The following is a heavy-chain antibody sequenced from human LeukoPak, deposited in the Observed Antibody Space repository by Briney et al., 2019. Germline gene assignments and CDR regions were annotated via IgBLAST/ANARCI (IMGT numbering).Heavy chain of an antibody. Sequence: GASLRLSCAASGFTFSSYAMTRVRQAPGKGLEWVSHITGSGASTYYADSVKGRFTISRDNSNNSLYLQMNSLRADDTAVYYCARPQCDILTGYMYYFDYWGQRTLVTVSS. CDR3: ARPQCDILTGYMYYFDY. V-gene: IGHV3-23*01. J-gene: IGHJ4*02. D-gene: IGHD3-9*01. CDR1: GFTFSSYA. CDR2: ITGSGAST.